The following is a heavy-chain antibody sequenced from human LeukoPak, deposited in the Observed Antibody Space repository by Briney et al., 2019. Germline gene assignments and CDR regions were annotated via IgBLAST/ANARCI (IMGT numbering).Heavy chain of an antibody. CDR1: GGSMTNYF. J-gene: IGHJ6*02. V-gene: IGHV4-59*01. Sequence: SETLSLTCTVSGGSMTNYFWSWFRQPPGKELEWIGYAYYAGSTNYNPSLKSRVTISVDTSKNQFSLKLSSVTAADTAVYYCARESLFGELSNGMDVWGQGTTVTVSS. CDR2: AYYAGST. D-gene: IGHD3-10*02. CDR3: ARESLFGELSNGMDV.